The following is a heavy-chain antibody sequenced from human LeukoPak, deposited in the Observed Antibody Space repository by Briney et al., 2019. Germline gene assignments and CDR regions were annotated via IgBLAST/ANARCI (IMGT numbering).Heavy chain of an antibody. D-gene: IGHD1-26*01. J-gene: IGHJ5*02. CDR2: ISGSGGST. Sequence: GGSLRLSCAASGFTFSSYAMSWVRQAPGKGLEWVSAISGSGGSTYYADSVKGRFTISRDNSKNTLYLQMNSLRAEDTAVYYCAKDLGYGRELLGRFDPWGQGTLVTVSS. CDR1: GFTFSSYA. V-gene: IGHV3-23*01. CDR3: AKDLGYGRELLGRFDP.